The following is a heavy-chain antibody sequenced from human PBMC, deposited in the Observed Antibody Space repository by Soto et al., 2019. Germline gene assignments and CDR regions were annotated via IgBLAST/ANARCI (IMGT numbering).Heavy chain of an antibody. J-gene: IGHJ4*02. CDR1: GGSVTSNNW. Sequence: PSETRSLTWAVSGGSVTSNNWWTFFRQPPGQGLEWIGEIYRTGSTNYNPSLKSRVTISLDKSENQFSLKVTSLTAADTAVYYCASRDPGTSVDYWGQGTLVTVSS. V-gene: IGHV4-4*02. CDR2: IYRTGST. D-gene: IGHD1-7*01. CDR3: ASRDPGTSVDY.